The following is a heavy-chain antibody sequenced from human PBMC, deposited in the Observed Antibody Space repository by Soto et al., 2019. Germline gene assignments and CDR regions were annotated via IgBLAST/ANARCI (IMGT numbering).Heavy chain of an antibody. CDR1: GFAISRGYY. Sequence: PSETLSLTCNVSGFAISRGYYWSWVRQPPGKGLEWIGSIYPSVSSYHNPSLESRLTLSIDTSKNQFTLKLASVTAADTALYYCAREKVGTTFFDNWGQRTQVTVSS. CDR2: IYPSVSS. CDR3: AREKVGTTFFDN. D-gene: IGHD1-1*01. J-gene: IGHJ4*02. V-gene: IGHV4-38-2*02.